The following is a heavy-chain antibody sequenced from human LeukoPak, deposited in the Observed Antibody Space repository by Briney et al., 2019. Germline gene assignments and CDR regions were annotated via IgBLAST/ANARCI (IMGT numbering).Heavy chain of an antibody. CDR1: GYTFTGYY. D-gene: IGHD1-26*01. V-gene: IGHV1-2*02. J-gene: IGHJ3*02. Sequence: GASVKVSCKASGYTFTGYYMHWVRQAPGQGLEWMGWINPNSGGTNYAQKFQGRVTMTRDRSMSTAYMELSSLRSEDTAMYYCASGGVGATSAFDIWGQGTMVTVSS. CDR3: ASGGVGATSAFDI. CDR2: INPNSGGT.